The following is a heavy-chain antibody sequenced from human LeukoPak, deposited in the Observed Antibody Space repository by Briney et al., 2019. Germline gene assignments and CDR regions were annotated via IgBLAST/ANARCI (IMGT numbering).Heavy chain of an antibody. CDR3: AKGTGDTAYYFDF. Sequence: GGSLRLSCTTSGFTFSSYALSWVRQAPGKGLEWVSGIRVSGSTYYPDSVTGRFTISRDNFENTLYLQLSGLRAEDTAIYYCAKGTGDTAYYFDFWGQGVLVTVSS. V-gene: IGHV3-23*01. CDR1: GFTFSSYA. CDR2: IRVSGST. J-gene: IGHJ4*02. D-gene: IGHD7-27*01.